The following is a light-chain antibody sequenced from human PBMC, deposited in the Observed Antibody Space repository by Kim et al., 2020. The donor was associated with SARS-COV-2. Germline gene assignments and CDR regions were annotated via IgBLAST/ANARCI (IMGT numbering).Light chain of an antibody. V-gene: IGKV1-27*01. Sequence: ASVGDRVTITCRATQGINNYLAWYQQEPGKVPKLLIYAASTLQSGVPSRFSGSGSGTDFTLTINSLQPEDIATYYCQKYNSAPLTFGGGTKVDIK. CDR3: QKYNSAPLT. CDR1: QGINNY. CDR2: AAS. J-gene: IGKJ4*01.